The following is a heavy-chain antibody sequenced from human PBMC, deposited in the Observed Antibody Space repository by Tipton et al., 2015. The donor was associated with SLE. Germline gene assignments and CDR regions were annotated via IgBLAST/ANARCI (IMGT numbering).Heavy chain of an antibody. Sequence: TLSLTCTVSGGSISSGGYYWSWIRQHPGKGLEWIGYTYYSGSTYYNPSLKSRVTISVDTSKNQFSLKLSSVTAADTAVYYCARDSAINYGMDVWGQGTTVTVSS. J-gene: IGHJ6*02. CDR1: GGSISSGGYY. D-gene: IGHD2-21*01. CDR3: ARDSAINYGMDV. V-gene: IGHV4-31*03. CDR2: TYYSGST.